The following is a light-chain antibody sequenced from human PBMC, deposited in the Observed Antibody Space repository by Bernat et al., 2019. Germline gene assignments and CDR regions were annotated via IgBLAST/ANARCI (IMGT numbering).Light chain of an antibody. Sequence: DIQLTQSPPFLSASVGDRVTITCRASQVIGTYLAWYQQKPGKAPNLLIYGASTLQTGVPSRFSGSGSGTELTLTISSLQPEDSAAYYCQQLNSFPITFGQRTRLEI. CDR2: GAS. CDR1: QVIGTY. CDR3: QQLNSFPIT. J-gene: IGKJ5*01. V-gene: IGKV1-9*01.